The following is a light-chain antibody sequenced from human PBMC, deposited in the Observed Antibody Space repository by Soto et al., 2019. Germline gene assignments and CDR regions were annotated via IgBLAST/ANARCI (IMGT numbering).Light chain of an antibody. CDR1: ESIRNN. CDR2: AAS. J-gene: IGKJ1*01. V-gene: IGKV1-39*01. Sequence: DIQMTQSPSSLSASVGDRVTITCRASESIRNNLNWYQQKPVKAPKLLIYAASPLQSGVPSRFSGGGSGTEFTLTIGSLQPEDFTTYYCQQTYSTPLGAFGQGTKVEFK. CDR3: QQTYSTPLGA.